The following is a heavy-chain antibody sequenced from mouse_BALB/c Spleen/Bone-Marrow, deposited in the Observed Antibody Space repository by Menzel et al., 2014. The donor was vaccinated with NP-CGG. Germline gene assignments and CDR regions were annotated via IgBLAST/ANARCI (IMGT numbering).Heavy chain of an antibody. V-gene: IGHV1-5*01. CDR1: GYTFINYW. Sequence: EVQLQQSGTVLARPGASVKMSCKASGYTFINYWMHWVKQRPGQGLEWIGAIYPGNSDTSYNQKFKAKAKLTAVTSTSTAYMELSSLTNEDSAVYYCTCFYYDYDGLDWFAYWGQGTLVTVSA. D-gene: IGHD2-4*01. CDR3: TCFYYDYDGLDWFAY. CDR2: IYPGNSDT. J-gene: IGHJ3*01.